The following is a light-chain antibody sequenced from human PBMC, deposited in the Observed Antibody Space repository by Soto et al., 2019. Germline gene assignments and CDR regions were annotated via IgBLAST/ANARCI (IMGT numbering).Light chain of an antibody. CDR2: DAY. V-gene: IGKV3-11*01. J-gene: IGKJ5*01. CDR1: QSFRGL. Sequence: EVVLTHSPFTLSLSRGESATLACRASQSFRGLLAWYQQKPGQAPRLLIYDAYNRATGIPPRFSGSGSGTDFTLTISSLEPEDSAVYYCQQRHMWPITFGQGTRLEIK. CDR3: QQRHMWPIT.